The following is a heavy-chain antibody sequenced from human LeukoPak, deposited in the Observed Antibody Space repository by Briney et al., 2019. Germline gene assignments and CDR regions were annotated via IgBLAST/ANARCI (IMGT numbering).Heavy chain of an antibody. Sequence: PSETLSLTCGVFGGSISSENWWNWVRQPPGKGLEWIGETYHAGHINYNPSLKSRVTISMDKSKNQLYLKVTSVTAADTAVYYCARGGGYYFDYWGQGILVAVSS. CDR2: TYHAGHI. D-gene: IGHD5-12*01. CDR1: GGSISSENW. CDR3: ARGGGYYFDY. V-gene: IGHV4-4*02. J-gene: IGHJ4*02.